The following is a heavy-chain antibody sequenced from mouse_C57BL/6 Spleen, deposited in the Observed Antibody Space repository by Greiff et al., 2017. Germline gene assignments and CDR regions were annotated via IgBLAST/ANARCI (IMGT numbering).Heavy chain of an antibody. J-gene: IGHJ3*01. V-gene: IGHV1-64*01. CDR1: GYTFTSYW. D-gene: IGHD2-4*01. CDR3: AIYDYDDAY. CDR2: IHPNSGST. Sequence: QVRLQQPGAELVKPGASVKLSCKASGYTFTSYWMHWVKQRPGQGLEWIGMIHPNSGSTNYNEKFKSKATLTVDKSSSTAYMQLSSLTSEDSAVYYCAIYDYDDAYWGQGTLVTVSA.